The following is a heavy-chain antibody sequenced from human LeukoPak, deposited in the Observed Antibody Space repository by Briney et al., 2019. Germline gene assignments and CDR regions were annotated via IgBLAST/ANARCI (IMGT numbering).Heavy chain of an antibody. CDR1: GYTFTRYG. Sequence: GASVTVSCKASGYTFTRYGISWVRQAPGQGLEWMGWISAYNGNTNYAQKLKGRVTMTTDTSTSTAYMELRSLRANDTAVYYCARDSGYGDYEDYWGQGTLVTVSS. CDR2: ISAYNGNT. CDR3: ARDSGYGDYEDY. J-gene: IGHJ4*02. D-gene: IGHD4-17*01. V-gene: IGHV1-18*01.